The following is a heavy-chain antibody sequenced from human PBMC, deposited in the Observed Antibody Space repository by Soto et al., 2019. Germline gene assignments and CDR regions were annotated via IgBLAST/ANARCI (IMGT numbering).Heavy chain of an antibody. V-gene: IGHV3-23*01. CDR1: GFSFSSYA. J-gene: IGHJ4*02. CDR2: ISASGVST. D-gene: IGHD2-21*02. Sequence: GSLRLSCAASGFSFSSYAMGWVRQAPGKGLEWVSTISASGVSTYHADSVQGRFTVSRDNSKNTLYLQMNSLRVEDTAVYYCARQRTSVVTQAYFDSWGQGSLVTVSS. CDR3: ARQRTSVVTQAYFDS.